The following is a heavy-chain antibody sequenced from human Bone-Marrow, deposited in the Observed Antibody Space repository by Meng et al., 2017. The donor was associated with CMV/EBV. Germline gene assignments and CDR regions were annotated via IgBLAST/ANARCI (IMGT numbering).Heavy chain of an antibody. V-gene: IGHV2-5*01. Sequence: SGPTLVKPTQTLTLTCTFSGFSLSTSGVGVGWIRQPPGKALEWLALIYWNDDKRYSPSLKSRLTITKDTYKNQVVLTMTNMDPVDTATYYCAHSEDIVVVPAATQGYFDYWGQGTLVTVSS. CDR3: AHSEDIVVVPAATQGYFDY. J-gene: IGHJ4*02. CDR1: GFSLSTSGVG. CDR2: IYWNDDK. D-gene: IGHD2-2*01.